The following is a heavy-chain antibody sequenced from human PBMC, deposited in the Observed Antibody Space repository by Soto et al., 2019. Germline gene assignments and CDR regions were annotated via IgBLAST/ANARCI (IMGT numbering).Heavy chain of an antibody. V-gene: IGHV3-33*01. CDR1: GFSFSTYG. CDR2: ISPK. CDR3: ARDDAFGNENSFDL. D-gene: IGHD1-1*01. Sequence: GGSLRLSCAVSGFSFSTYGFHWVRQPPGKGLEWVAVISPKGHSDSVEGRFTISRDNSKDTLYLQMNNLRAEDTAVYYCARDDAFGNENSFDLWGQGTIVTGSS. J-gene: IGHJ3*01.